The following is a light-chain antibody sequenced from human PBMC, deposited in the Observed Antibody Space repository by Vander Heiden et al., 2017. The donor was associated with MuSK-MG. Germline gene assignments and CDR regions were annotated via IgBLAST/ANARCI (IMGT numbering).Light chain of an antibody. J-gene: IGLJ2*01. CDR3: NSRDSSGNHLV. CDR2: VKN. V-gene: IGLV3-19*01. Sequence: SSELTQDPAVSVALGQTIRITCQGTSLRSYYSSCYQQKPEQAPVLVIYVKNNRPSGIPDLFSGFSSGNTGSSTTTGAQAEEEADDDYNSRDSSGNHLVFGGGTKLTVL. CDR1: SLRSYY.